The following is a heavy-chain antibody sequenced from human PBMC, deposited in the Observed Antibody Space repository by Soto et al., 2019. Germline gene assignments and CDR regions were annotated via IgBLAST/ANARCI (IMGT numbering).Heavy chain of an antibody. CDR3: ARGAYSYGENYYYYYGMDV. D-gene: IGHD5-18*01. Sequence: EVQLVESGGGLVKPGGSLRLSCAASGFTFSSYSMNWVRQAPGKGLEWVSSISSSSSYIYYADSVKGRFTISRDNAKNSLYLQMNSLRAEDTAVYYCARGAYSYGENYYYYYGMDVWGQGTTVTVSS. CDR2: ISSSSSYI. V-gene: IGHV3-21*01. J-gene: IGHJ6*02. CDR1: GFTFSSYS.